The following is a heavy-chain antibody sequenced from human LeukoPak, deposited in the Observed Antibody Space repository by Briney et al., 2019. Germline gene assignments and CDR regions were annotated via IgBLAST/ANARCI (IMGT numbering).Heavy chain of an antibody. D-gene: IGHD4-11*01. CDR3: ARSNQADDY. CDR1: GFTFSSYW. V-gene: IGHV3-74*01. Sequence: GGSLRLSCAASGFTFSSYWMHWVRQVPGKGLVWVSRINTGGSSTTYADSVKGRFTISRDNAKITLYLQMNGLRAEDTAVYYCARSNQADDYWGQGTLVTVSS. J-gene: IGHJ4*02. CDR2: INTGGSST.